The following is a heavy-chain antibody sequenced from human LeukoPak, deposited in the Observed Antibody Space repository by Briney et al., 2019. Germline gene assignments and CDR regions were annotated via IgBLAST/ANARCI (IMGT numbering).Heavy chain of an antibody. V-gene: IGHV3-23*01. CDR1: GFTFSSYA. J-gene: IGHJ4*02. CDR2: ISGSGGST. Sequence: GGSLRLSCAASGFTFSSYAMSWVRQAPGKGLEWVSAISGSGGSTYYADSVKGRFTISRDNSKNTLYLQMNSLRADDTAVYYCAKVSGSGWIFDYWGQGTLVTVSS. D-gene: IGHD6-19*01. CDR3: AKVSGSGWIFDY.